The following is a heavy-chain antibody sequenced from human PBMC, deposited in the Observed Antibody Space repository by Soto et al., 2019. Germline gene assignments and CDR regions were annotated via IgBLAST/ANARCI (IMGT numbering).Heavy chain of an antibody. D-gene: IGHD2-2*01. CDR1: GGSISSYY. J-gene: IGHJ6*02. V-gene: IGHV4-59*12. CDR3: ARDRRYCSDTSCYNTMDV. Sequence: PSETLSLTCTVSGGSISSYYWSWIRQPPGKGLEWIGDIYYSENTNYNPSLKSRVTISVDKSKNQFSLKLSSVTAADTAVYYCARDRRYCSDTSCYNTMDVWGQGTTVTVSS. CDR2: IYYSENT.